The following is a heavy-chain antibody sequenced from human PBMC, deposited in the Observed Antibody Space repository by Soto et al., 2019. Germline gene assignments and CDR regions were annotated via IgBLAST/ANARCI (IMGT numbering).Heavy chain of an antibody. D-gene: IGHD3-10*01. Sequence: DVRLLESGGNLVQPGGSLRLSCVASGFTFSKFAMNWVRQAPGKGPEWVSAISNSFSDGNTHYADSVKGRFTISRDNDKSTVFLEMNSLRAEDTAVYYCAKVFSPEGGNYFEYWGQGTLVTVSS. CDR3: AKVFSPEGGNYFEY. CDR2: ISNSFSDGNT. V-gene: IGHV3-23*01. CDR1: GFTFSKFA. J-gene: IGHJ4*02.